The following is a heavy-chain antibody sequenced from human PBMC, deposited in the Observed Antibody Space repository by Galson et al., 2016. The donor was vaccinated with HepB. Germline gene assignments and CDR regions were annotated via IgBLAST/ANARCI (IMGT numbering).Heavy chain of an antibody. J-gene: IGHJ3*01. CDR3: ARGFGYHAFDF. D-gene: IGHD5-18*01. V-gene: IGHV4-59*11. CDR1: GDPISPHF. Sequence: TLSLTCTVSGDPISPHFWSWIRQPPGKGLEWIGYLSYRGNTNYSASLTSRVTISLDTSDKQFSLKLNSVTAADTAVYYCARGFGYHAFDFWGQGTTVTVSS. CDR2: LSYRGNT.